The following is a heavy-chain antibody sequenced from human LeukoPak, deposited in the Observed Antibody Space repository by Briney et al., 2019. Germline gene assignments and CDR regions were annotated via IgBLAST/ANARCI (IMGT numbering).Heavy chain of an antibody. CDR3: ARGALSRSLTGDLHYYMDV. D-gene: IGHD7-27*01. J-gene: IGHJ6*03. Sequence: SVKVSCKASGYTFTSYDINWVRQATGQGLEWMGGIIPIFDTSKYAQKFQGRVTITTDESSTTAYMELSSLRPEDTAVYYCARGALSRSLTGDLHYYMDVWGKGTTVSVSS. CDR1: GYTFTSYD. V-gene: IGHV1-69*05. CDR2: IIPIFDTS.